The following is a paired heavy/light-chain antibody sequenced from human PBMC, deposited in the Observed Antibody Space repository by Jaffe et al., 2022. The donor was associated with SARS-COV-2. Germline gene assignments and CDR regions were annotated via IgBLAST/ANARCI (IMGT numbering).Light chain of an antibody. V-gene: IGLV3-25*03. CDR1: ASPKQY. CDR3: QSADRSGNWV. J-gene: IGLJ3*02. CDR2: KDS. Sequence: SYELTQPPSVSVSPGQTARITCSADASPKQYVYWFQQKPGQAPVPVMYKDSERPSGIPERFSGSSSGTIVTLTISGVQAEDEADYYCQSADRSGNWVFGGGTKLTV.
Heavy chain of an antibody. CDR3: ARLSTNGWSY. Sequence: EVQLVQSGAEVKKAGESLKISCKGSGFSFSSYWIGWVRQMPGKGLEFMGIIYPGDSDTRYSPSFQGQATISADKSTSTAYLQWSSLRSSDTALYFCARLSTNGWSYWGQGTLVTVSS. CDR2: IYPGDSDT. V-gene: IGHV5-51*01. J-gene: IGHJ4*02. CDR1: GFSFSSYW. D-gene: IGHD6-19*01.